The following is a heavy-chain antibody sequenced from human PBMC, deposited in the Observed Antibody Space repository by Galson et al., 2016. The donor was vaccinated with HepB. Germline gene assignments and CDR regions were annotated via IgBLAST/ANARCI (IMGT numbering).Heavy chain of an antibody. V-gene: IGHV3-30*18. J-gene: IGHJ4*02. CDR3: AKRFLRGSSGYGPDY. Sequence: SLRLSCAASGFTFSNYDMHWVRQAPGKGLEWVAIISYDGSQNHYADSVKGRFTISRDNSKNTLYLQMNSLRPEDTAVYSCAKRFLRGSSGYGPDYWGQGTLVTVSS. CDR2: ISYDGSQN. CDR1: GFTFSNYD. D-gene: IGHD5-12*01.